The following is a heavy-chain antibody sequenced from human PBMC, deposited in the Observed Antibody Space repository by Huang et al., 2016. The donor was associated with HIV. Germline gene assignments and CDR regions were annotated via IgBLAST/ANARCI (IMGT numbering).Heavy chain of an antibody. J-gene: IGHJ3*01. CDR2: MKPKSGNV. CDR3: ARGFGINYNHEAFDV. CDR1: GYTFTNYD. Sequence: QIQLAQSGAEVKKPGASVKVSCKASGYTFTNYDINWVRQASGQGLEWMVWMKPKSGNVGYTKKFQGRVAILRNSSINTSYLEVTSLTSEDTAVYYCARGFGINYNHEAFDVWGQGTMVTVSS. D-gene: IGHD3-10*01. V-gene: IGHV1-8*01.